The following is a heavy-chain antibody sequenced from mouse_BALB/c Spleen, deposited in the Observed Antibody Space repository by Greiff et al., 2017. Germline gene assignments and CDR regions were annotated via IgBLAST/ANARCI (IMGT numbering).Heavy chain of an antibody. J-gene: IGHJ4*01. CDR3: ARGGLLRPMDY. Sequence: QVQLKQSAAELARPGASVKMSCKASGYTFTSYTMHWVKQRPGQGLEWIGYIIPTSGYTDYNQKFKDKTTLTADKSSSTAYMQLSSLTSEDSAVYYCARGGLLRPMDYWGQGTSVTVSS. D-gene: IGHD1-2*01. V-gene: IGHV1-4*02. CDR2: IIPTSGYT. CDR1: GYTFTSYT.